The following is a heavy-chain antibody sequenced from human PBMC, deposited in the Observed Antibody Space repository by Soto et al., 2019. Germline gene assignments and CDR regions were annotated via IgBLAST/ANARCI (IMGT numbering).Heavy chain of an antibody. J-gene: IGHJ4*02. V-gene: IGHV3-21*06. Sequence: LRLSCAASGFTFTRYSMNWVRQAPGKGLEWVSSISSTTNYIYYGDSMKGRFTISRDNAKNSLYLEMNSLGAEDTAVYYCARESEDLTSNFDYWGQGTLVTVSS. CDR2: ISSTTNYI. CDR1: GFTFTRYS. CDR3: ARESEDLTSNFDY.